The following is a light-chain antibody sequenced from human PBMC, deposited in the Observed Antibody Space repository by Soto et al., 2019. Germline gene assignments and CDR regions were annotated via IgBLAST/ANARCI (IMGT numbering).Light chain of an antibody. Sequence: QSALTQPASVSGSHGQSITISCTGTSSDVGGYNYVSWYQQHPGKAPKLMIYEVSNRPSGVSNRFSCSKSGNTASLTISGLQAEDEADYYCSSYTSSSTLVFGTGTKLTVL. J-gene: IGLJ1*01. CDR2: EVS. V-gene: IGLV2-14*01. CDR3: SSYTSSSTLV. CDR1: SSDVGGYNY.